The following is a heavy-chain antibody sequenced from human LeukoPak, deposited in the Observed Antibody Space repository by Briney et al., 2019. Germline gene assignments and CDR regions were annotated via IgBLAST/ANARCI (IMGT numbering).Heavy chain of an antibody. CDR3: ARPLRYSSGWPPVGY. CDR1: GYRFTSYW. V-gene: IGHV5-51*01. D-gene: IGHD6-19*01. CDR2: IYPGDSET. Sequence: GESLKISCKGSGYRFTSYWIGWVRQMPGKGLEWMGIIYPGDSETRYSPSFQGQITISADKSIRIAYLQWRSLKASDTAMYYCARPLRYSSGWPPVGYWGQGTLVTVSS. J-gene: IGHJ4*02.